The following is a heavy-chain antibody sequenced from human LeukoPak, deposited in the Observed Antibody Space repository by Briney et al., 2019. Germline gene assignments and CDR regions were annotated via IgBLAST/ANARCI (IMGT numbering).Heavy chain of an antibody. CDR1: GFTFSSCS. CDR3: STTYYYDSSEGY. D-gene: IGHD3-22*01. Sequence: GGSLRLSCAASGFTFSSCSMNWVRQAPGKGLEWVGRIKSKTDGGTTDYAAPVKGRFTISRDDSKNTLYLQMNSLKTEDTAVYYCSTTYYYDSSEGYWGQGTLVTVSS. CDR2: IKSKTDGGTT. V-gene: IGHV3-15*07. J-gene: IGHJ4*02.